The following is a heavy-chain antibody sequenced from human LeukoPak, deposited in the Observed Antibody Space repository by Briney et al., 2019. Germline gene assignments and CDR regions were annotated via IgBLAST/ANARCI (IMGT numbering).Heavy chain of an antibody. CDR1: GGSISSGSYY. CDR2: IYTSGST. V-gene: IGHV4-61*02. Sequence: PSETLSLTCTVSGGSISSGSYYWSWIRQPAGKGLEWIGRIYTSGSTNYNPSLKSRVTISVDTSKNQFSLKLSSVTAADTAVYYCAREPNYYGSGSYLNWFDPWGQGTLVTVSS. CDR3: AREPNYYGSGSYLNWFDP. D-gene: IGHD3-10*01. J-gene: IGHJ5*02.